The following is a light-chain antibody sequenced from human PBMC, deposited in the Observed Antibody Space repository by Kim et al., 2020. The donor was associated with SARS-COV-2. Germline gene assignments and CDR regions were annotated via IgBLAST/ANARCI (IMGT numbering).Light chain of an antibody. J-gene: IGLJ2*01. V-gene: IGLV3-21*04. CDR1: NIGSKS. CDR2: YDS. Sequence: SYELTQPPSVSVAPGKTARITCGGNNIGSKSVHWYQRKPGQAPVLVIYYDSDRPSGIPERFSGSNSGNTATLTVSRVEAGDEADYYCQVWDGSSDPHVVFGGGTQLTVL. CDR3: QVWDGSSDPHVV.